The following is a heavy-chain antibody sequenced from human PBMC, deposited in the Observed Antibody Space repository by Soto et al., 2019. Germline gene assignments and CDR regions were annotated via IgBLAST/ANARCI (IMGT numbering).Heavy chain of an antibody. CDR1: GFAFTGHP. CDR3: ARDRAKYYDFWSGPNYGMDV. V-gene: IGHV3-23*01. D-gene: IGHD3-3*01. CDR2: ISGRGGST. Sequence: SGGSLRLSCAASGFAFTGHPMSWVRHAPEKGLEWVSAISGRGGSTYYADADSVKGRFAISRDNSRNTLYLQMNSLRAEDTAVYYCARDRAKYYDFWSGPNYGMDVWGQGTPVTVSS. J-gene: IGHJ6*02.